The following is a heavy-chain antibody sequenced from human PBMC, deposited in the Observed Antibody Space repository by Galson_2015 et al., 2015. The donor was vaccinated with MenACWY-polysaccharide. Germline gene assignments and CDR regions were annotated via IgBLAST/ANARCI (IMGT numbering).Heavy chain of an antibody. CDR3: VKRTSYYGSGN. V-gene: IGHV3-23*01. CDR2: INAGGDAT. CDR1: GFTFSTYA. D-gene: IGHD3-10*01. J-gene: IGHJ4*02. Sequence: SLRLSCAASGFTFSTYAMGWVRQAPGKGLECVSTINAGGDATPYADSVKGRFTVSRDNSKDTLYLQMNSLTAEDTATYYCVKRTSYYGSGNWGQGTLVIVSS.